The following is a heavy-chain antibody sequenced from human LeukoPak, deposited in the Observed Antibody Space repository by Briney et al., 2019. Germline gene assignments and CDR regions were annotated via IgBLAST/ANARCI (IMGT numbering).Heavy chain of an antibody. CDR3: AIGFIWFGELFPNWFDP. D-gene: IGHD3-10*01. V-gene: IGHV4-39*07. Sequence: SETLSLTCTVSGGSISSSSYYWGWIRQPPGKGLEWIGSIYYSGSTYYNPSLKSRVTISVDTSKNQFSLKLSSVTAADTAVYYCAIGFIWFGELFPNWFDPWGQGTLVTVSS. CDR1: GGSISSSSYY. CDR2: IYYSGST. J-gene: IGHJ5*02.